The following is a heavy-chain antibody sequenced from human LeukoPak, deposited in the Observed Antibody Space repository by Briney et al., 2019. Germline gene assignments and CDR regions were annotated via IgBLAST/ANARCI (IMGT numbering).Heavy chain of an antibody. CDR2: IIPIFGTA. CDR1: GGTFSSYA. Sequence: SVKVSCKASGGTFSSYAVSWVRQAPGQGLEWMGGIIPIFGTANYAQKFQGRVTITADESTSTAYMELSSLRSEDTAVYYCATDFGRYSSGWHEPYYYYYYGMDVWGQGTTVTVSS. V-gene: IGHV1-69*13. CDR3: ATDFGRYSSGWHEPYYYYYYGMDV. J-gene: IGHJ6*02. D-gene: IGHD6-19*01.